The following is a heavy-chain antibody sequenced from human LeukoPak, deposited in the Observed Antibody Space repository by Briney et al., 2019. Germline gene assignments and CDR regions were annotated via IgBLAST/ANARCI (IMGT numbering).Heavy chain of an antibody. CDR1: GGSFSGYY. J-gene: IGHJ3*02. CDR3: ARTVPNSSGWPLSVGHDAFDI. V-gene: IGHV4-34*01. Sequence: SETLSLTCAVYGGSFSGYYWSWIRQPPGKGLEWIGEINHRGSTNYNPSLKSRVTISVDTSKNQFSLKLSSVTAADTAVYYCARTVPNSSGWPLSVGHDAFDIWGQGTMVTVSS. CDR2: INHRGST. D-gene: IGHD6-19*01.